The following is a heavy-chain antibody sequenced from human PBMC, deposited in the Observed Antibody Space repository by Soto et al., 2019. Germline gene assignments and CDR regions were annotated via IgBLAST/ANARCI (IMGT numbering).Heavy chain of an antibody. D-gene: IGHD3-10*01. V-gene: IGHV4-59*01. Sequence: SETLSLTCTVSGGSISSYYWSWIRQPPGKGLEWIGYIYYSGSTNYNPSLKSRVTISVDTSKNQFSLKLSSVTAADTAVYYCARVGYHGSGDYYGMDVWGQGTTVTVSS. J-gene: IGHJ6*02. CDR3: ARVGYHGSGDYYGMDV. CDR1: GGSISSYY. CDR2: IYYSGST.